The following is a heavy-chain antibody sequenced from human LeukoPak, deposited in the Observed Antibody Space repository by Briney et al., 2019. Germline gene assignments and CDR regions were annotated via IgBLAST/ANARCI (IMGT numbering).Heavy chain of an antibody. CDR2: IYWDDDK. J-gene: IGHJ4*02. CDR1: GFSLSTSGVG. Sequence: SGPTLVNPTQTLTLTCTFSGFSLSTSGVGVGWIRQPPGKALEWLAVIYWDDDKRHSPSLKSRLTITKDTSINQVVLTMPNMDPVDTATYYCAHKEYYALGSLGDSFDYWGQGTLVTVSS. V-gene: IGHV2-5*02. D-gene: IGHD3-10*01. CDR3: AHKEYYALGSLGDSFDY.